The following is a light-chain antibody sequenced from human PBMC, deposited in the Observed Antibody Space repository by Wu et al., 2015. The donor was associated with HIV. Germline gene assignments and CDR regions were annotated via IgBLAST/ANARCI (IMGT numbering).Light chain of an antibody. J-gene: IGKJ1*01. CDR3: HQYSGSPRT. V-gene: IGKV3-20*01. CDR1: QTVYKY. CDR2: GAS. Sequence: EIVLTQSPGSLSLSPGEGATLSCRASQTVYKYLAWFQQRPGQAPRLLIYGASSRATGIPDRFTGSGSGTDFTLTISRLEPEDFAVYYCHQYSGSPRTFGQGPRWKS.